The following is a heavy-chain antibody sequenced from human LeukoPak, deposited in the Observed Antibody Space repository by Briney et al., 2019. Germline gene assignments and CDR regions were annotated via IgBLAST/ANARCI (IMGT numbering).Heavy chain of an antibody. Sequence: SETLSLTCTVSGGSISTSHWNWIRQPPGKGLEWIGNIYYSGSTNYNPSLKSRVTISVDTSNNQFSLILTSVAAADTAVYYCARSSTGAFDIWGQGTMVTVS. D-gene: IGHD1-1*01. CDR1: GGSISTSH. CDR3: ARSSTGAFDI. J-gene: IGHJ3*02. CDR2: IYYSGST. V-gene: IGHV4-59*01.